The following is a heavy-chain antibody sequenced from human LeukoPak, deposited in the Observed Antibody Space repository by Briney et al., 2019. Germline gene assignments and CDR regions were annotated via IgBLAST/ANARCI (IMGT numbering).Heavy chain of an antibody. Sequence: GGSLRLSCAASGFTFSSYGMHWVRQAPGKGLEWVAVISYDGSNKYYADSVKGRFTISRDNSKNTLYLQMNSLRAEDTAVYYCAKDTAMAYFDYWGQGTLVTVSS. CDR1: GFTFSSYG. D-gene: IGHD5-18*01. CDR3: AKDTAMAYFDY. J-gene: IGHJ4*02. V-gene: IGHV3-30*18. CDR2: ISYDGSNK.